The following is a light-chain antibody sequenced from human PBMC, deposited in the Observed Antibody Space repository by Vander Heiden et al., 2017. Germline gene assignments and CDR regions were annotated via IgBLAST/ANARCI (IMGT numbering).Light chain of an antibody. CDR2: GAS. V-gene: IGKV3-15*01. J-gene: IGKJ1*01. CDR1: QSVSNN. CDR3: QHYNSWPRT. Sequence: ETVMTQPPATLSVSPGERVTLSCRASQSVSNNLAWYQQKPGQAPRLLIYGASTRATDIPARFSGSGSGTEFTLTVSSLQSEDAAVYYCQHYNSWPRTFGQGTKVEIK.